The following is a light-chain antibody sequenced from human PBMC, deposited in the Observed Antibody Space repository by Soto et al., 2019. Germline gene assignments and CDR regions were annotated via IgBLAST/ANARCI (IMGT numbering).Light chain of an antibody. CDR1: QSVSSN. V-gene: IGKV3-15*01. Sequence: EIVMTQSPATLSVSPGERATLSGRASQSVSSNLAWYQQKPGQAPRLLIYGASTRATGIPARFSGSGSGTEFTLTISSLQSEDSAVYYCQQYNNWPPLYTFGQGTKLEIK. CDR2: GAS. CDR3: QQYNNWPPLYT. J-gene: IGKJ2*01.